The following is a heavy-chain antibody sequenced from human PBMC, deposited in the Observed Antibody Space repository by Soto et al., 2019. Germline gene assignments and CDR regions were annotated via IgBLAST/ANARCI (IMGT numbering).Heavy chain of an antibody. J-gene: IGHJ5*02. CDR1: GASISGFY. Sequence: SETLSLTCTVSGASISGFYWSWIRKSAGKGLEWIGRIYATGTTDYNPSLKSRVMMSVDTSKKQFSRKLRSVTAADTAVYYCVRDGTKTLRDWFAPWGQGISVTVSS. CDR2: IYATGTT. V-gene: IGHV4-4*07. CDR3: VRDGTKTLRDWFAP. D-gene: IGHD1-1*01.